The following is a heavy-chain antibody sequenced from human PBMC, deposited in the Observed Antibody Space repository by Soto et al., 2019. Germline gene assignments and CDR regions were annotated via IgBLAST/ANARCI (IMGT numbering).Heavy chain of an antibody. D-gene: IGHD3-22*01. J-gene: IGHJ5*02. CDR1: GGSISSGDYY. CDR2: IYYSGST. CDR3: ARDLGAHYYDSSGPGWFDP. Sequence: TSETLSLTCTVSGGSISSGDYYWSWIRQPPVKGLEGIGYIYYSGSTYYNPSLKSRVTISVDTSKNQLSMELSSVNAADTAVYYCARDLGAHYYDSSGPGWFDPWGQGTLVTVSS. V-gene: IGHV4-30-4*01.